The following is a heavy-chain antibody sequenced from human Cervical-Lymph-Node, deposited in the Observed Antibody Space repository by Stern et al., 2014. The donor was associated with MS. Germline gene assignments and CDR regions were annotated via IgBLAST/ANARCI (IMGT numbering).Heavy chain of an antibody. D-gene: IGHD3-22*01. CDR2: MSYDGSVK. Sequence: DQLVESGGGVVQPGRSLRLSCAASGFTFSNYAMHWVRQAPGKGLEWVAVMSYDGSVKYYAVSVKGRFTISRDISKNTLYVQMNSLRIEDTAVYYCARERGSAYSLDYWGQGTLVTVSS. CDR1: GFTFSNYA. J-gene: IGHJ4*02. V-gene: IGHV3-30-3*01. CDR3: ARERGSAYSLDY.